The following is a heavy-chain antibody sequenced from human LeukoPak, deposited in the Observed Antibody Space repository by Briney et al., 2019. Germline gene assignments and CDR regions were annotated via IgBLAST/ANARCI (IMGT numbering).Heavy chain of an antibody. CDR1: GGTFSSYA. J-gene: IGHJ5*02. V-gene: IGHV1-69*13. CDR3: ARVIRLWFGELLP. D-gene: IGHD3-10*01. CDR2: IIPIFGTA. Sequence: ASVKVSCTASGGTFSSYAISWVRQAPGQGLEWMGGIIPIFGTANYAQKFQGRVTITADESTSTAYMELSSLRSEDTAVYYCARVIRLWFGELLPWGQGTLVTVSS.